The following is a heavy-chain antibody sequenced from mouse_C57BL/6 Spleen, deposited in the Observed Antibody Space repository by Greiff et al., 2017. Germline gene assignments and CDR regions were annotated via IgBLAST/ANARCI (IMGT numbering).Heavy chain of an antibody. Sequence: VQLQQSGPELVKPGASVKISCKASGYTFTDYYMNWVKQSHGKSLEWIGDINPNNGGTSYNQKFKGKATLTVDKSSSTTYMELRSLTSEYSAVYYCARPGVVEYYAMDYWGQGTSVTVST. CDR1: GYTFTDYY. V-gene: IGHV1-26*01. D-gene: IGHD1-1*01. CDR2: INPNNGGT. J-gene: IGHJ4*01. CDR3: ARPGVVEYYAMDY.